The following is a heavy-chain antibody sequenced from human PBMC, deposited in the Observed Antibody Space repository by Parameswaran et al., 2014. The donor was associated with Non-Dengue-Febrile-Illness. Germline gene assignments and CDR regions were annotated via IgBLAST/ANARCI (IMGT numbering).Heavy chain of an antibody. J-gene: IGHJ6*03. D-gene: IGHD3-16*01. V-gene: IGHV3-69-1*01. Sequence: WIRQPPGKGLEWVSSISSSSYIYYADSVKGRFTISRDNAKNSLYLQMNSLRAEDTAVYYCARDPPWGPYLYYYMDVWGKGPRSPSP. CDR2: ISSSSYI. CDR3: ARDPPWGPYLYYYMDV.